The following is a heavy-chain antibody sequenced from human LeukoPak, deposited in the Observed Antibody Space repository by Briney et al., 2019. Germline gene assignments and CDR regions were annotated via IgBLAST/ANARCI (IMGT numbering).Heavy chain of an antibody. V-gene: IGHV3-7*03. Sequence: GGSLRLSCAASGFTFSSSWMSWVRQAPGKGLEWVANIKQDGSEKYYVGSVKGRFTISRDNAKNSLYLQMGSLRAEDTAVCYCARDGPYSTSSTHPPWGQGTLVTVSS. CDR3: ARDGPYSTSSTHPP. D-gene: IGHD6-6*01. CDR2: IKQDGSEK. CDR1: GFTFSSSW. J-gene: IGHJ5*02.